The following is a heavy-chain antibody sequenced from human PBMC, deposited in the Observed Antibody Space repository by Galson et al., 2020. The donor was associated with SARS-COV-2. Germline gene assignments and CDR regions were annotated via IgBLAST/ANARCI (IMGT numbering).Heavy chain of an antibody. CDR1: GGSIINYY. V-gene: IGHV4-59*08. Sequence: ETSETLSLTCTVSGGSIINYYWSWIRQPPGKGLEWIGYIFYSGSTNYNPSLKSRLTISVDTSKNQFSLKLTSVTAADTAVYYCARHAGDTAMAAFYYYAMDVWGQGTTVTVSS. J-gene: IGHJ6*02. CDR3: ARHAGDTAMAAFYYYAMDV. CDR2: IFYSGST. D-gene: IGHD5-18*01.